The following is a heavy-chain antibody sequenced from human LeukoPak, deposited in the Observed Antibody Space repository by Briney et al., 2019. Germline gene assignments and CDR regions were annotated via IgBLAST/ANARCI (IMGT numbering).Heavy chain of an antibody. J-gene: IGHJ4*02. CDR1: GGTFSSYA. Sequence: SVKVSCKASGGTFSSYAISWVRQAPGQGLEWMGRIIPILGVANYAQKFQGRVTITADKSTSTAYMELSSLRSEDTAVYYCARDSVWDYWGQGTLVTVSS. V-gene: IGHV1-69*04. CDR2: IIPILGVA. D-gene: IGHD3-16*01. CDR3: ARDSVWDY.